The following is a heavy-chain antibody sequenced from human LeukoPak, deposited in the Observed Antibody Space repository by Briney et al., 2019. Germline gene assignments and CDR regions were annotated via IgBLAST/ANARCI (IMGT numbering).Heavy chain of an antibody. CDR1: GYTFTTYA. J-gene: IGHJ4*02. V-gene: IGHV7-4-1*02. Sequence: ASVKVSCKTSGYTFTTYAMNWVRQASGQGLEWMGWINTNTGNPTYAQGFTGRFVFSLDTSVSTAYLQISSLKAEDTAVYYCARSNNDGDYLGVGFDYWGQGTLVTVSS. D-gene: IGHD4-17*01. CDR2: INTNTGNP. CDR3: ARSNNDGDYLGVGFDY.